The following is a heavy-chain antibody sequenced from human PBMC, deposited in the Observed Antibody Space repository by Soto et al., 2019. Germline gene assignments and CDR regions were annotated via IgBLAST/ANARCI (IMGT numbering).Heavy chain of an antibody. D-gene: IGHD4-17*01. J-gene: IGHJ3*02. CDR3: ATYFGGAAYGDYGGDAFDI. Sequence: EVQLVESGGGLVQPGGSLRLSCAASGFTFSSYSMNWVRQAPGKGLEWVSYISSSSSTIYYADSVKGRFTISRDNAKNSLYLQMNSLRAEHTAVYYCATYFGGAAYGDYGGDAFDIWGQGTMVTISS. V-gene: IGHV3-48*01. CDR1: GFTFSSYS. CDR2: ISSSSSTI.